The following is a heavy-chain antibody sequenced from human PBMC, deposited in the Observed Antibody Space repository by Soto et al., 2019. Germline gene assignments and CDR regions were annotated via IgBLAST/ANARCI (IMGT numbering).Heavy chain of an antibody. CDR1: GFTFSSYW. D-gene: IGHD6-6*01. CDR3: ARDGVWSRSSRSGWYFDL. J-gene: IGHJ2*01. CDR2: INSDGSST. V-gene: IGHV3-74*01. Sequence: EVQLVESGGGLVQPGGSLRLSCAASGFTFSSYWMHWVRQAPGKGLVWVSRINSDGSSTSYADSVKGRFTISRDNAKNTLDLQMNSLRAEDTAVYYCARDGVWSRSSRSGWYFDLWGRGTLVTVSS.